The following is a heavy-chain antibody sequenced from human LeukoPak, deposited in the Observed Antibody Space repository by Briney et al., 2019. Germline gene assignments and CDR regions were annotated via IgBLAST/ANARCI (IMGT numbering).Heavy chain of an antibody. CDR3: AKATSGYSSPFDY. D-gene: IGHD4-23*01. CDR2: IDSDGSST. J-gene: IGHJ4*02. Sequence: GGSLRLSCAASGFTFSSYWMHWFRQAPAKGLVWVSRIDSDGSSTSYADSVKGRFTISRDNAKNTLYLQMNSLRAEDTAVYYCAKATSGYSSPFDYWGQGTLVTVSS. CDR1: GFTFSSYW. V-gene: IGHV3-74*01.